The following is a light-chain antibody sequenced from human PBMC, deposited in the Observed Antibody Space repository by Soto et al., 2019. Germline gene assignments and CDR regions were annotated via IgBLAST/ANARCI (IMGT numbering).Light chain of an antibody. Sequence: DIQMSQSPSSLSASVGDRVTITCRASERINTYLAWYQQQPGKVPKLLIYASSTLESGVPSRFSGSGSGTDFTLTISSLQPEDVATYYCPKYNSAPRPFGQ. CDR2: ASS. J-gene: IGKJ1*01. CDR3: PKYNSAPRP. CDR1: ERINTY. V-gene: IGKV1-27*01.